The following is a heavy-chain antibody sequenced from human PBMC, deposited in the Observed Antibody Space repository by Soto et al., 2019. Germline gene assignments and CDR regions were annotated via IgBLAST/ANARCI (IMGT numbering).Heavy chain of an antibody. Sequence: PSETLSLTCTVSGGSVSSGSYYWSWIRQPPGKGLEWIGYIYYSGSTNYNPSLKSRVTISVDTSKNQFSLKLSSVTAADTAVYYCASTYYDYVWGSYRYPQYYFDYWGQGTLVTVSS. CDR1: GGSVSSGSYY. D-gene: IGHD3-16*02. CDR3: ASTYYDYVWGSYRYPQYYFDY. CDR2: IYYSGST. J-gene: IGHJ4*02. V-gene: IGHV4-61*01.